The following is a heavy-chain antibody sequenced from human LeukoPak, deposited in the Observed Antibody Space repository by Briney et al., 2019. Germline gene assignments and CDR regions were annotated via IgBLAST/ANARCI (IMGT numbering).Heavy chain of an antibody. CDR1: GYSISSGYY. CDR2: IYHSGST. V-gene: IGHV4-38-2*02. J-gene: IGHJ6*03. Sequence: PSETLSLTCTVSGYSISSGYYWGWIRQPPGKGLEWIGSIYHSGSTYYNPSLKSRVTTSVDTSKNQFSLKPSSVTAADTAVYYCARGIYSSSWPRDYYYYMDVWGKGTTVTVSS. D-gene: IGHD6-13*01. CDR3: ARGIYSSSWPRDYYYYMDV.